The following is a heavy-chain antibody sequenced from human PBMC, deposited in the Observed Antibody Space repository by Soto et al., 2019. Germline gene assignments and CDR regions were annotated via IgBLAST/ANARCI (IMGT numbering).Heavy chain of an antibody. D-gene: IGHD3-9*01. CDR3: ARGGDRTYYDILTGPNWFDP. CDR1: GYSFTSYW. Sequence: PGESMKICCKVSGYSFTSYWIGWVRQMPGKGLEWMGIIYPGDSDTRYSPSFQGQVTISADKSISTAYLQWSSLKASDTAMYYCARGGDRTYYDILTGPNWFDPWGQGTLVTVSS. J-gene: IGHJ5*02. CDR2: IYPGDSDT. V-gene: IGHV5-51*01.